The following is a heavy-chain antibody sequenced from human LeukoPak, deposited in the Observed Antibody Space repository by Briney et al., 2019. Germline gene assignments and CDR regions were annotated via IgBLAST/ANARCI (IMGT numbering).Heavy chain of an antibody. Sequence: GGSLRLSCAASGFTFSSYAMSWVRQAPGKGLEWVSAISGSGGSTYYADSVKGRFTISRDNSKNTLYLQMNSLRAEDTAVYYCAKDGELPGVRYYFDYWGQGTLVTVSS. V-gene: IGHV3-23*01. D-gene: IGHD1-26*01. CDR3: AKDGELPGVRYYFDY. J-gene: IGHJ4*02. CDR2: ISGSGGST. CDR1: GFTFSSYA.